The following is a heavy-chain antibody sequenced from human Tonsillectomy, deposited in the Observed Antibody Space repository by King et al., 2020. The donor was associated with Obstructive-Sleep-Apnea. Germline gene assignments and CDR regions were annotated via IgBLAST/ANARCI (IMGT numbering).Heavy chain of an antibody. V-gene: IGHV1-69*01. Sequence: QLVQSGAEVKKPGSSVKVSCKASGGTLRSYAISWVRQAPGQGLEWMGGIIPMFGSTNYAQKFQGRVTITADESTSTAYMELSSLRSEDTALYYCARANCGGDCHSGYYYVMDVWGEGTAVTVSS. J-gene: IGHJ6*04. CDR1: GGTLRSYA. D-gene: IGHD2-21*02. CDR2: IIPMFGST. CDR3: ARANCGGDCHSGYYYVMDV.